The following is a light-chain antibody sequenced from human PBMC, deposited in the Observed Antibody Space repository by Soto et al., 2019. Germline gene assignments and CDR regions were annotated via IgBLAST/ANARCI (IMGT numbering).Light chain of an antibody. Sequence: QSARTQPASVSGSPGQSITISCTGTSSVVGSYNLVSWYQQHPGKAPKLIIYEVSQRPSGVPDRFSASKSGDTASLTVSGLRAEDEADYYCSSYAGSNMGVFGSGTKVTVL. CDR2: EVS. J-gene: IGLJ1*01. CDR3: SSYAGSNMGV. CDR1: SSVVGSYNL. V-gene: IGLV2-14*02.